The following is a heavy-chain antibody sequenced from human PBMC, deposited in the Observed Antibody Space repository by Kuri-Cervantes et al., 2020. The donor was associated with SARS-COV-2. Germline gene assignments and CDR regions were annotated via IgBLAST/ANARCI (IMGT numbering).Heavy chain of an antibody. CDR2: ISSSSDTI. J-gene: IGHJ4*02. CDR1: GLTFSNAW. Sequence: GESLKISCAASGLTFSNAWMSWVRQAPGKGLEWVSSISSSSDTIYYAGSVKGRFTISRDNAKNSLYLHMSSLSTEDTAVYYCVRGLAEGDYWGQGTLVTISS. CDR3: VRGLAEGDY. V-gene: IGHV3-48*01.